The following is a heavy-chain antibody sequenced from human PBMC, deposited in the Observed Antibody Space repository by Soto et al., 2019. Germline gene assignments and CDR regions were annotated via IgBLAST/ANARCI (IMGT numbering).Heavy chain of an antibody. CDR2: IYSGGST. J-gene: IGHJ3*02. D-gene: IGHD3-3*01. CDR3: ARERGRRWSGYWDAFDI. V-gene: IGHV3-53*04. CDR1: GFTFSSYA. Sequence: GGSLRLSCAASGFTFSSYAMSWVRQAPGKGLEWVSVIYSGGSTYYADSVKGRFTISRHNSKNTLYLQMNSLRAEDTAVYYCARERGRRWSGYWDAFDIWGQGTMVTVSS.